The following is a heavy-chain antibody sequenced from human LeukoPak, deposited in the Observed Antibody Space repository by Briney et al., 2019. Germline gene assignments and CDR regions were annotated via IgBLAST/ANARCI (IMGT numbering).Heavy chain of an antibody. J-gene: IGHJ5*02. CDR3: ARAGTPTGIAAAGTMKRKNWFDP. V-gene: IGHV3-48*03. D-gene: IGHD6-13*01. CDR1: GFTFSSYE. Sequence: GGSLRLSRAASGFTFSSYEMNWVRQAPGKGLEWVSYISSSGSTIYYADSVKGRFTISRDNAKNSLYLQMNSLRAEDTAVYYCARAGTPTGIAAAGTMKRKNWFDPWGQGTLVTVSS. CDR2: ISSSGSTI.